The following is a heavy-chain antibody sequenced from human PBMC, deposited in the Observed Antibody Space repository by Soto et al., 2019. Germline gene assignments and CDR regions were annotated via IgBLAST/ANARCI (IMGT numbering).Heavy chain of an antibody. V-gene: IGHV3-48*02. D-gene: IGHD5-18*01. CDR3: VRAACGDCYGYGY. J-gene: IGHJ4*02. CDR2: ITATTGIT. Sequence: EVQLVESGGDLVQPGGSLRLSCAASGFNFRDYNMNWVRQAPGKGLEWVSNITATTGITYYADSVKGRFTISRDNPKNSLPLQINSLRDEDTALYYCVRAACGDCYGYGYWGQGTLVIVSS. CDR1: GFNFRDYN.